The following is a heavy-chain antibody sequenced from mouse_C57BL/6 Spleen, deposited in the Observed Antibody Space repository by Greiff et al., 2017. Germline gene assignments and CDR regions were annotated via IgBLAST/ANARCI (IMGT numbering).Heavy chain of an antibody. CDR3: ARDDYDGYYYAMDY. CDR2: ISSGSSTI. J-gene: IGHJ4*01. CDR1: GFTFSDYG. D-gene: IGHD2-4*01. Sequence: EVKLVESGGGLVKPGGSLKLSCAASGFTFSDYGMHWVRQAPEKGLEWVAYISSGSSTIYYADTVKGRFTISRDNAKNTLFLQMTSLRSEDTAMXYCARDDYDGYYYAMDYWGQGTSVTVSS. V-gene: IGHV5-17*01.